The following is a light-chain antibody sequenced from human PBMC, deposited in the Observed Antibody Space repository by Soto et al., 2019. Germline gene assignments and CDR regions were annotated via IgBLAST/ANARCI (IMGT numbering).Light chain of an antibody. CDR3: QPYNNWPLT. V-gene: IGKV3-15*01. CDR2: GAS. Sequence: EIVMTQSPATLSVSPGERATLSCRASKSVSSNLAWYQQKPGQAPRLLIYGASTRATGIPARVSGSGSGTEFNLTISSLQYEDFAVDYSQPYNNWPLTFGQGTRLEIK. CDR1: KSVSSN. J-gene: IGKJ5*01.